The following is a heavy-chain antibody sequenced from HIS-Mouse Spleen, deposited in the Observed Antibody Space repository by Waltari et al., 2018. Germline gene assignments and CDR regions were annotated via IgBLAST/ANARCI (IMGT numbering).Heavy chain of an antibody. CDR3: ARDPRWNDGIDY. Sequence: QVQLQESGPGLVKPSETLSLTCTVSGYSISSSSYYWGWIRQPPGTGLEWIGSIYYSGSTDYNPSRKSRVTISVDTSKNQFSLKLSSVTAADTAVYYCARDPRWNDGIDYWGQGTLVTVSS. CDR1: GYSISSSSYY. V-gene: IGHV4-39*07. J-gene: IGHJ4*02. CDR2: IYYSGST. D-gene: IGHD1-1*01.